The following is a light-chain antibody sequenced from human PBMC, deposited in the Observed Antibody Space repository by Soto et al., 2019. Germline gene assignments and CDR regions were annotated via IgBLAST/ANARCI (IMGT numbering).Light chain of an antibody. V-gene: IGKV1-5*01. Sequence: DIQMTQSPSTLSASVGDRVTITCRASQSISSWLAWYQQKPGKAPKLLIYDASSLESGVPSRFSGSGSGTAFTLTISSLQPDDFATYYCQQYNSYSWTFGQETKVGI. J-gene: IGKJ1*01. CDR2: DAS. CDR3: QQYNSYSWT. CDR1: QSISSW.